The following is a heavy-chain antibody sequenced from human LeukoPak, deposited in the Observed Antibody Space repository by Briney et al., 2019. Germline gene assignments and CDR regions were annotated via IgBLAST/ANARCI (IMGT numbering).Heavy chain of an antibody. CDR2: IYYSGST. D-gene: IGHD3-3*01. Sequence: SETLSLTCTVSGGSISSSSYYWGWIRQPPGKGLEWIGSIYYSGSTYYNPSLKSRVTISVDTSKNQFSLKLRSVTAADTAVYYCARDSSYDFWSGYPPGWFDPWGQGTLVTVSS. V-gene: IGHV4-39*07. CDR3: ARDSSYDFWSGYPPGWFDP. CDR1: GGSISSSSYY. J-gene: IGHJ5*02.